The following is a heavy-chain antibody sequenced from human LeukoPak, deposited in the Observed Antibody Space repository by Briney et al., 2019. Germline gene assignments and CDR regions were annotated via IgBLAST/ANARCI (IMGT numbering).Heavy chain of an antibody. CDR3: ARDVSSTPNWEFDY. Sequence: ASVKVSCKTSGYTFADYFIHWVRQAPGQGLEWMWRINANSGGTEYQQKFQGRVTMTRDTSISTAYVEVNWLISDDTAIYYCARDVSSTPNWEFDYWGQGTLVTVSS. D-gene: IGHD1-26*01. V-gene: IGHV1-2*06. CDR2: INANSGGT. CDR1: GYTFADYF. J-gene: IGHJ4*02.